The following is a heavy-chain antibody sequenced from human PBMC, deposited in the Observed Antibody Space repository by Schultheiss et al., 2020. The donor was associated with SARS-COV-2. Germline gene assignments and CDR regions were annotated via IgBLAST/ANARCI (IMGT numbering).Heavy chain of an antibody. J-gene: IGHJ4*02. CDR2: IYYSGNT. D-gene: IGHD2-15*01. Sequence: SQTLSLTCAVYGGSLSGYYWSWIRQPPGKGLEWIGYIYYSGNTSYNPSLRSRVTVSLDTSKNTFSLNLKSVTTADTAFYYCARGLGYCSGNTCYSGVFIVWCQGTLVTGSS. CDR1: GGSLSGYY. CDR3: ARGLGYCSGNTCYSGVFIV. V-gene: IGHV4-59*01.